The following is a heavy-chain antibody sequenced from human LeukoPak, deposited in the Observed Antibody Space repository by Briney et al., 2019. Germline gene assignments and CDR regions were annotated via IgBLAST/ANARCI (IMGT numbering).Heavy chain of an antibody. CDR3: ARDRYYYASGEDAFDI. V-gene: IGHV4-34*01. J-gene: IGHJ3*02. D-gene: IGHD3-10*01. CDR2: IYYSGST. Sequence: SETLSLTCAVYGGSFSGYDWGWIRQPPGKGLEWIGSIYYSGSTYYNPSLKSRVTISVDTSKNQFSLKLSSVTAADTAVYSCARDRYYYASGEDAFDIWGQGTMVTVSS. CDR1: GGSFSGYD.